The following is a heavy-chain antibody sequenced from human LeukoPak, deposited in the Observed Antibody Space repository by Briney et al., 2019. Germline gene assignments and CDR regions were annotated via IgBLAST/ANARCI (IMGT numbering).Heavy chain of an antibody. Sequence: GGSLRLSCAASGLTVRSNQMSWVRQAPGKGLEWVSIIYIGDNPHYADSVKGRFTISRHNSKNTLYLQMNSLRAEDTAVYYCARVRPWLFHYWGQGTLVTVSS. D-gene: IGHD5-24*01. CDR3: ARVRPWLFHY. CDR1: GLTVRSNQ. J-gene: IGHJ4*02. CDR2: IYIGDNP. V-gene: IGHV3-53*04.